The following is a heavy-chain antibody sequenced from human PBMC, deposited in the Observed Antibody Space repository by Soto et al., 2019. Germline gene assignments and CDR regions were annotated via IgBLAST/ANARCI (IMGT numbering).Heavy chain of an antibody. Sequence: PGGSLRLSCAASGFTFSSYSMNWVRQAPGKGLEWVSSISSSSSYIYYADSVKGRFTISRDNAKNSPYLQMNSLRAEDTAVYYCARDLSLPLYAFDIWGQGTMVTVSS. CDR1: GFTFSSYS. CDR2: ISSSSSYI. D-gene: IGHD2-15*01. J-gene: IGHJ3*02. V-gene: IGHV3-21*01. CDR3: ARDLSLPLYAFDI.